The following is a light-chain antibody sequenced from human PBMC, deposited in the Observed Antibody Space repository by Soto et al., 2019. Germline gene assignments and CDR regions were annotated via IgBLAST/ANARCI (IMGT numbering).Light chain of an antibody. CDR3: QQYHNWPPQYT. Sequence: EIVMTQSPASLSVSPGDGATLSCRASQSVASNVAWYQQKPGQGPRLLIHGASTRAVGVPARFSGSGSGTDVPHSISSLQSEDFAVYNCQQYHNWPPQYTFGQGTKLQIK. CDR1: QSVASN. V-gene: IGKV3-15*01. CDR2: GAS. J-gene: IGKJ2*01.